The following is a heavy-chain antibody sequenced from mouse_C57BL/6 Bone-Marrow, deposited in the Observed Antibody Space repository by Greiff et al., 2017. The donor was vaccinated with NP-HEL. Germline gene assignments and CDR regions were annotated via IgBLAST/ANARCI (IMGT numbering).Heavy chain of an antibody. CDR3: ARDDPYYAMDY. J-gene: IGHJ4*01. CDR2: ISDGGSYT. Sequence: EVQGVESGGGLVKPGGSLKLSCAASGFTFSSYAMSWVRQTPEKRLEWVATISDGGSYTYYPDNVKGRFTISRDNAKNNLYLQMSHLKSEDTAMYYCARDDPYYAMDYWGQGTSVTVSS. V-gene: IGHV5-4*01. CDR1: GFTFSSYA.